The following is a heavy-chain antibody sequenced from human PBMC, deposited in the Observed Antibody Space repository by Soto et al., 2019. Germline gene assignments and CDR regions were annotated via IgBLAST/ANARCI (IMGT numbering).Heavy chain of an antibody. Sequence: GASVKVSCKASGYTFTSYAMHWVRQAPGQRLEWMGWINAGNGNTKYSQKFQGRVTITRDTSASTAYMELSSLRSEDTAVYYCAREPGYSSGWYSGHRNWFDPWGQGTLVTVSS. J-gene: IGHJ5*02. CDR1: GYTFTSYA. D-gene: IGHD6-19*01. CDR3: AREPGYSSGWYSGHRNWFDP. CDR2: INAGNGNT. V-gene: IGHV1-3*01.